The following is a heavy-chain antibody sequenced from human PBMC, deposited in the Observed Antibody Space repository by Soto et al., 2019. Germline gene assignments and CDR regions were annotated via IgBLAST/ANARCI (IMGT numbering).Heavy chain of an antibody. CDR1: GFTFSNHW. J-gene: IGHJ6*03. V-gene: IGHV3-7*01. CDR2: IKQDGSDK. Sequence: GGSLRLSCAASGFTFSNHWISWVRQVPRKVLEWVASIKQDGSDKYYVDSVKGRFTISRDNAKNSLFLQLNSLRAEDTAVFYCAIYCSSDRCNPHYYYSYFDVWGKGTTVTVSS. D-gene: IGHD2-2*01. CDR3: AIYCSSDRCNPHYYYSYFDV.